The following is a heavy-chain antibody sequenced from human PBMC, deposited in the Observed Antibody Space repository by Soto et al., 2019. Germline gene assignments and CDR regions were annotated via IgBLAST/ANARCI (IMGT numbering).Heavy chain of an antibody. CDR2: IYSGGST. V-gene: IGHV3-53*01. CDR1: GFTVSSNY. D-gene: IGHD3-3*01. Sequence: PGGSLRLSCAASGFTVSSNYMSWVRQAPGKGLEWVSVIYSGGSTYYADSVKGRFTIPRDNSKNTLYLQMNSLRAEDTAVYYCARGPLDITIFGVDLYGMDVWGQGTTVTVSS. CDR3: ARGPLDITIFGVDLYGMDV. J-gene: IGHJ6*02.